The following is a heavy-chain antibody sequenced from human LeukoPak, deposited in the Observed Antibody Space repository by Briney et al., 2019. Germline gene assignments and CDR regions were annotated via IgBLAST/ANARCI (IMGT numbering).Heavy chain of an antibody. J-gene: IGHJ4*02. CDR3: ARANYSSSEYYFDY. D-gene: IGHD6-6*01. CDR2: IYSGGST. CDR1: GFTVSSNY. Sequence: GGSLGLSCAASGFTVSSNYMSWVRQAPGKGLEWVSVIYSGGSTYYADSVKGRFTISRDNSKNTLYLQMNSLRAEDTAVYYCARANYSSSEYYFDYWGQGTLVTVSS. V-gene: IGHV3-66*01.